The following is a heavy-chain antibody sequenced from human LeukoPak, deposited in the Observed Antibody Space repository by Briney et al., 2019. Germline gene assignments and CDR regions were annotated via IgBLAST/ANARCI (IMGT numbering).Heavy chain of an antibody. CDR3: ATNWGYCSSTSCYPGNWFDP. V-gene: IGHV1-2*02. Sequence: ASVKVSCKASGYTFTGYYMHWVRQAPGQGLEWMGWINPNSGGTNYAQKFQGRVTMTRNTSISTAYMELSSLRSEDTAVYYCATNWGYCSSTSCYPGNWFDPWGQGTLVTVSS. J-gene: IGHJ5*02. CDR1: GYTFTGYY. D-gene: IGHD2-2*01. CDR2: INPNSGGT.